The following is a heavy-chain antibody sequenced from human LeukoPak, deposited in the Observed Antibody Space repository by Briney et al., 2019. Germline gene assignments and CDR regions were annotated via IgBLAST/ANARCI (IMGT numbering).Heavy chain of an antibody. V-gene: IGHV4-4*07. Sequence: SETLSLTCTVSGGSISSYYWSWIRQPAGKGLEWIGRIYTSGSTNYNPSLKSRVTMSVDTSKNQFSLKLSSVTAADTAVYYCARDLMTTVTIRYFDYWGQGTLVTVSS. CDR3: ARDLMTTVTIRYFDY. D-gene: IGHD4-17*01. CDR1: GGSISSYY. CDR2: IYTSGST. J-gene: IGHJ4*02.